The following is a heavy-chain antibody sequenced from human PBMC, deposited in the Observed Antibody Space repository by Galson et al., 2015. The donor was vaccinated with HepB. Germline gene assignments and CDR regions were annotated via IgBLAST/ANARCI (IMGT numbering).Heavy chain of an antibody. D-gene: IGHD6-13*01. CDR2: IYYSGST. CDR3: ARGTERRQLVGGDWFDP. V-gene: IGHV4-31*03. CDR1: GGSISSGDYY. J-gene: IGHJ5*02. Sequence: TLSLTCTVSGGSISSGDYYWSWIRQHPGKGLEWIGYIYYSGSTYYNPSLKSRVTISVDTSKNQFSLKLSSVTAADTAIYYCARGTERRQLVGGDWFDPWGQGTLVTVSS.